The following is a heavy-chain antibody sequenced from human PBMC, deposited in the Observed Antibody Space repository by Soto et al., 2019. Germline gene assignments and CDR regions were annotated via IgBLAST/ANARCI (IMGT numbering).Heavy chain of an antibody. V-gene: IGHV3-21*01. CDR2: ISSSTSYI. Sequence: GGSLRLSCAASGFTFSNYSMNWVRQAPGKGLEWVSFISSSTSYINYADSVKGRFTISRDNAKNSLSLLMNSLRAEDTAVYFCARDCSSTSCSEAFDYWGQGTLVTVSS. J-gene: IGHJ4*02. D-gene: IGHD2-2*01. CDR3: ARDCSSTSCSEAFDY. CDR1: GFTFSNYS.